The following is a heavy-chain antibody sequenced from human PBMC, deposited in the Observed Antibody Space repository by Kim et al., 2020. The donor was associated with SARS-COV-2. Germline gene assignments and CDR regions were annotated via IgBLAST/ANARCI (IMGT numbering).Heavy chain of an antibody. V-gene: IGHV3-74*01. Sequence: YADSVKGRFTISRDNAKNKLYLQMNSLSAEDTAVYYCSRRAYSSGWWYFDYWGQGTLVTVSS. J-gene: IGHJ4*02. CDR3: SRRAYSSGWWYFDY. D-gene: IGHD6-19*01.